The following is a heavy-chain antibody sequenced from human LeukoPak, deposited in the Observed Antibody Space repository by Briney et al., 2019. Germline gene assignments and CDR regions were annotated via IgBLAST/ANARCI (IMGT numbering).Heavy chain of an antibody. Sequence: SVKVSCKASGGTFSSYAISWVRQAPGQGLEWMGGIIPIFGTANYAQKFQGRVTITADESTSTAYMELSSLRSEDTAVYYCAREGYYDSSGYYSIWGQGTLVTVSS. D-gene: IGHD3-22*01. CDR1: GGTFSSYA. J-gene: IGHJ4*02. CDR2: IIPIFGTA. CDR3: AREGYYDSSGYYSI. V-gene: IGHV1-69*13.